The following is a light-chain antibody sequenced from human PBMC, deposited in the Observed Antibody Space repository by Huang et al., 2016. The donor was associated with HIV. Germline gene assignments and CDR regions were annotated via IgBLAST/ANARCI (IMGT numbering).Light chain of an antibody. CDR1: QTMSSY. Sequence: DIQMTQSPSSLSASVGDRVTITCRASQTMSSYLNCYQQKPGKAPKLLIYATSSLQSGVPSRFSGSGSGTHFTLTSRSLQLEDFATYYCQQSYSTPFTFGPGTKVDIK. J-gene: IGKJ3*01. CDR3: QQSYSTPFT. V-gene: IGKV1-39*01. CDR2: ATS.